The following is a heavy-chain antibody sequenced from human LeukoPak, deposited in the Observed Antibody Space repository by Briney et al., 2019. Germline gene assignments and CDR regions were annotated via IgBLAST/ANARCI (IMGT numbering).Heavy chain of an antibody. CDR3: ARGLRGPDY. CDR2: ISGSDPGT. CDR1: GFTFKNYA. Sequence: QTGGSLRLSCVASGFTFKNYAMSWVRRVPGKGLEWVSAISGSDPGTYYADSVKGRFTISRDNSKNTMFLQMNRLRDEDTAVYYCARGLRGPDYWGQGTQVTVSS. J-gene: IGHJ4*02. V-gene: IGHV3-23*01.